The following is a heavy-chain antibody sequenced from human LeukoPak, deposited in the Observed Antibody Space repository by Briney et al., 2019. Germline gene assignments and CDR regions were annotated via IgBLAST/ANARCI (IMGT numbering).Heavy chain of an antibody. J-gene: IGHJ4*02. Sequence: GGSLRLSCAASGFTFSSYDIHWVRQATGKGLEWVSAIGTAADTYYPGSVKGRFTISRENAKNSLYLQMNSLRAGDTAVYYCARGGIAAPGMWSGGDYWGQGTLVIVSS. CDR3: ARGGIAAPGMWSGGDY. V-gene: IGHV3-13*04. D-gene: IGHD6-13*01. CDR2: IGTAADT. CDR1: GFTFSSYD.